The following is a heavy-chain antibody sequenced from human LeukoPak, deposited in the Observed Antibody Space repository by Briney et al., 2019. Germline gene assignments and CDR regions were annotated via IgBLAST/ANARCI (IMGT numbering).Heavy chain of an antibody. J-gene: IGHJ4*02. CDR1: GFTVSSNY. CDR3: ARDRTIFGVVIMDDY. V-gene: IGHV3-48*01. D-gene: IGHD3-3*01. CDR2: ISSSSSTI. Sequence: GGSLRLSCVASGFTVSSNYMNWVRQAPGKGLEWVSYISSSSSTIYYADSVKGRFTISKDNAKNSLYLQMNSLRAEDTAVYYCARDRTIFGVVIMDDYWGQGTLVTVSS.